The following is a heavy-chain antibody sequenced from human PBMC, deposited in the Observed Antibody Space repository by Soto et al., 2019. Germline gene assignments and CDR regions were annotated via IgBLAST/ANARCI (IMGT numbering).Heavy chain of an antibody. CDR1: GFTFSDNA. Sequence: EVQLLESGGGLVQPGGSLRLSCGASGFTFSDNAMTWVRQAPGKGLEWVSSISDDGDSTYYADSVKGRFAVSRANSKTTLFLHMNSLGAEDTAVYYCAKSLSTAVNYGLDVWGQGTSVTVSS. V-gene: IGHV3-23*01. CDR3: AKSLSTAVNYGLDV. J-gene: IGHJ6*02. D-gene: IGHD2-2*01. CDR2: ISDDGDST.